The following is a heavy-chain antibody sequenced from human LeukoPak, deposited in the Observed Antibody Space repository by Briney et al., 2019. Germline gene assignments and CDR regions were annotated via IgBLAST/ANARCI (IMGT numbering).Heavy chain of an antibody. CDR2: INPNSGNT. Sequence: ASVKVSCKASGYTFTGYYMHWVRQAPGQGLEWMGWINPNSGNTNYAQKLQGRVTMTTDTSTSTAYMELRSLRSDDTAVYYCARGHGSSWPYYWGQGTLVTVSS. CDR1: GYTFTGYY. CDR3: ARGHGSSWPYY. D-gene: IGHD6-13*01. J-gene: IGHJ4*02. V-gene: IGHV1-18*04.